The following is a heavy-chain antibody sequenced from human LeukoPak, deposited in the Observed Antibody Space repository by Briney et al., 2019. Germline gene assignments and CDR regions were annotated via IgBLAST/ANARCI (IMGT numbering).Heavy chain of an antibody. CDR3: ARHGHDYYGSGSYYFHFDY. Sequence: SETLSLTCTVPGGPISSYYWSWIREPPGKGLEWIGYIYYSWSTNYNPSLKSRVTISVDTSKNQFSLKLSSVTAADTAVYYCARHGHDYYGSGSYYFHFDYWGQGTLVTVSS. V-gene: IGHV4-59*08. J-gene: IGHJ4*02. D-gene: IGHD3-10*01. CDR2: IYYSWST. CDR1: GGPISSYY.